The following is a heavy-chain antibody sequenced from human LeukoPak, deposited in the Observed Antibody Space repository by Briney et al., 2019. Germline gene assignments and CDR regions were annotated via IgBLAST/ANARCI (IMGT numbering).Heavy chain of an antibody. D-gene: IGHD2-2*01. CDR1: GGTFSSYA. CDR3: ARDEGYCSSTSCYLFDY. J-gene: IGHJ4*02. V-gene: IGHV1-69*13. Sequence: SVKVSCKASGGTFSSYAISWVRQARGQGLEWMGGIIPIFGTANYAQKFQGRVTITADESTSTAYMELSSLRSEDTAVYYRARDEGYCSSTSCYLFDYWGQETLVTVSS. CDR2: IIPIFGTA.